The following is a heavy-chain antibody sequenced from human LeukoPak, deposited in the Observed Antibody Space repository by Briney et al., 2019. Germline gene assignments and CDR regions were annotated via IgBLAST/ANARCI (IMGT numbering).Heavy chain of an antibody. J-gene: IGHJ3*02. CDR2: IYYSGST. D-gene: IGHD6-19*01. CDR1: GGSTSSYY. Sequence: PSETLSLTCTVSGGSTSSYYWSWIRQPPGKGLEWIGYIYYSGSTNYNPSLKSRVTISVDTSKNQFSLNLSSVTAADTAVYYCARYSSGWRSFDIWGQGTMVTVSS. CDR3: ARYSSGWRSFDI. V-gene: IGHV4-59*01.